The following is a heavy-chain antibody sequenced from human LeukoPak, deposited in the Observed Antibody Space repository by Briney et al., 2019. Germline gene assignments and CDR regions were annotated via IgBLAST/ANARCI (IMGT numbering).Heavy chain of an antibody. CDR3: ARAGGYCSSTSCGIDV. CDR2: IIPILGIA. V-gene: IGHV1-69*04. J-gene: IGHJ6*02. CDR1: GGTFSSYA. D-gene: IGHD2-2*01. Sequence: ASVKVSCKASGGTFSSYAISWVRQAPGQGLEWMGRIIPILGIANYAQKFQGRVTITADKSTSTAYMELSSLRSEDTAVYYCARAGGYCSSTSCGIDVWGQGTTVTVSS.